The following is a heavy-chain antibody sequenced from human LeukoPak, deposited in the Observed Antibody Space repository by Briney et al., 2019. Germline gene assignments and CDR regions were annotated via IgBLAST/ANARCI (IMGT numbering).Heavy chain of an antibody. CDR1: GGSFSGYY. J-gene: IGHJ4*02. Sequence: PSETLSLTCAVYGGSFSGYYWSWIRQPPGKGLEWIGEINHSGITNYNPSLKSRVTISVDTSKNQFSLKLSSVTAADTAVYYCARGHAGDPVYWGQGTLVTVSS. CDR2: INHSGIT. D-gene: IGHD4-17*01. V-gene: IGHV4-34*01. CDR3: ARGHAGDPVY.